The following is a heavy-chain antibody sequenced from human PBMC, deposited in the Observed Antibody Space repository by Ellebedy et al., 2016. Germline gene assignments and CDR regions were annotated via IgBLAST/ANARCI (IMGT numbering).Heavy chain of an antibody. J-gene: IGHJ4*02. V-gene: IGHV3-9*01. Sequence: SLKISXAASGFNFGDYGMHWVRQAPGKGLEWVSGISWNSGRIDYADSVKGRFIISRDNAKKSLYLQMNSLRDEDTALYYCAKVSPGSYGDFDNWGQGTLVTVSS. CDR2: ISWNSGRI. CDR3: AKVSPGSYGDFDN. CDR1: GFNFGDYG. D-gene: IGHD1-26*01.